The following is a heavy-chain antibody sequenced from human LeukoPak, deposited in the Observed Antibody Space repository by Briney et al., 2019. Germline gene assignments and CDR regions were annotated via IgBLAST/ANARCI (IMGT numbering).Heavy chain of an antibody. CDR1: GGSITSYY. V-gene: IGHV4-59*01. CDR2: IYYSGST. Sequence: SETLSLTCTVSGGSITSYYWSSIRQPPAKGLEWIGYIYYSGSTNYNPSLKSRVTISVDTSKNQFSLKLSSVTAADTAVYYCARGGVNYKIAGPWGQGALVTVSS. CDR3: ARGGVNYKIAGP. J-gene: IGHJ5*02. D-gene: IGHD3-10*01.